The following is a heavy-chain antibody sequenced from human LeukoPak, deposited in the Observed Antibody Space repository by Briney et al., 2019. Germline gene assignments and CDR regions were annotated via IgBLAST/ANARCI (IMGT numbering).Heavy chain of an antibody. CDR3: AKGLINDWSALES. J-gene: IGHJ4*02. Sequence: PGGSLRLSCAASGFTFSSYAMTWVRQAPGKGVEWVSAISGSGGTTYYADSVRGRFTISRDNSKYTLYLQMNSLRAEDTALYYCAKGLINDWSALESWGQGTLVTVSS. CDR2: ISGSGGTT. V-gene: IGHV3-23*01. CDR1: GFTFSSYA. D-gene: IGHD3-9*01.